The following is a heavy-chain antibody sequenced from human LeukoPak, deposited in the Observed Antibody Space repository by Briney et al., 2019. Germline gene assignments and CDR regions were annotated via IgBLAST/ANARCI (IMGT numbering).Heavy chain of an antibody. CDR3: AKHSYDSSGYYSIDY. CDR1: GGSFSGYY. V-gene: IGHV3-23*01. Sequence: ETLSLTCAVYGGSFSGYYWSWVRQAPGKGLEWVSAIIGSVHSTYYADSVKGRFTISRDNSKNTLYLQMNSLRAEDTAVYYCAKHSYDSSGYYSIDYWGQGTLVTVFS. CDR2: IIGSVHST. D-gene: IGHD3-22*01. J-gene: IGHJ4*02.